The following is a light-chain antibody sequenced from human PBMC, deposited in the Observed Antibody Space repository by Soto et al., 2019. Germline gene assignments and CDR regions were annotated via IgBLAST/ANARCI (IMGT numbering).Light chain of an antibody. J-gene: IGLJ2*01. CDR2: GNS. CDR3: QSYDSSLTVV. CDR1: SSNIGAGYD. Sequence: QSVLTQPPSVSGAPGQRVTISCTGSSSNIGAGYDVHWYQQLPGTAPKLLIYGNSNRPSGVPDRFSGSKSRTSASLAITGLQAEDEADYYCQSYDSSLTVVFGGGTKHTVL. V-gene: IGLV1-40*01.